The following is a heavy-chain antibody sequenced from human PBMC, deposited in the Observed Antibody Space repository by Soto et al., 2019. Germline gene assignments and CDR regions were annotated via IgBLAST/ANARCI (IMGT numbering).Heavy chain of an antibody. D-gene: IGHD1-26*01. CDR2: ISAYNGNT. Sequence: QVQLVQSGAEVKKPGASVKVSCKASGYTFTSYGISWVRQAPGQGLEWMGWISAYNGNTKYAQKFQGRVTMTTDTSRRAAYKERRSRRSDDTAVYYCARDLGGSYYAPVDYWGQGTLVTVSS. V-gene: IGHV1-18*01. J-gene: IGHJ4*02. CDR1: GYTFTSYG. CDR3: ARDLGGSYYAPVDY.